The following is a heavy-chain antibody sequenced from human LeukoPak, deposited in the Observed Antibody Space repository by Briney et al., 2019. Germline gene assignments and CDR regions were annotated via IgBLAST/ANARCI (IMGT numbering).Heavy chain of an antibody. CDR2: ISDIGANT. CDR3: AKERPTRRYCSGGSCYSRYFDY. Sequence: GGSLRHSCAASGFTFSSYSMGWVRPAPGGGLEWVSIISDIGANTYYADSVRGRFTISRDNPKNTLYLQMNSLRAEDTAVYYCAKERPTRRYCSGGSCYSRYFDYWNQRTLVTVS. V-gene: IGHV3-23*01. J-gene: IGHJ4*02. D-gene: IGHD2-15*01. CDR1: GFTFSSYS.